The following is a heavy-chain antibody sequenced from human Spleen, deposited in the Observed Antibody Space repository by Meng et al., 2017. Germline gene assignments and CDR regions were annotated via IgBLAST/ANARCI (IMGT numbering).Heavy chain of an antibody. D-gene: IGHD4-11*01. J-gene: IGHJ4*02. V-gene: IGHV4-4*02. CDR3: ARGPTTMAHDFDY. CDR1: GGSISSIDW. CDR2: INHSGST. Sequence: GALQDSGPGLVKPSGTLSLTCVVCGGSISSIDWWSWVRQPPGKGLEWIGEINHSGSTNYNPSLESRATISVDTSQNNLSLKLSSVTAADSAVYYCARGPTTMAHDFDYWGQGTLVTVSS.